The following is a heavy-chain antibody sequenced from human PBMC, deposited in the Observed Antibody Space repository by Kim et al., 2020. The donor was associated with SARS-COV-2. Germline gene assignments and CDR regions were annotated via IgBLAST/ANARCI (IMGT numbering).Heavy chain of an antibody. Sequence: SSDASNKYYADSVNGRFTISRDNSRTTLYLQMNRLRAEDTAVYYCTIDSHWGQGTLVTVSS. V-gene: IGHV3-30*03. CDR3: TIDSH. CDR2: SSDASNK. J-gene: IGHJ4*02.